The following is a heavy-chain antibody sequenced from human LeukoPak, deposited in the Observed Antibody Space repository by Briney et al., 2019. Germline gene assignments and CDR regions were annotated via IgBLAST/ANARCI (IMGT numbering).Heavy chain of an antibody. J-gene: IGHJ4*02. Sequence: EASVKVSCKASGYTFTSYYMHWVRQAPGQGLEWMGIISPSGGSTSYAQKFQGRVTMTRDTSISTAYMELSRLRSDDTAVYYCARFYYDSSNYRAYYFDYWGQGILVTVSS. CDR2: ISPSGGST. CDR3: ARFYYDSSNYRAYYFDY. V-gene: IGHV1-46*01. D-gene: IGHD3-22*01. CDR1: GYTFTSYY.